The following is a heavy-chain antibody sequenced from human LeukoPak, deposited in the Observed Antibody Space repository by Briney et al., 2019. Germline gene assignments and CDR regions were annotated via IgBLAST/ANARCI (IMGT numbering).Heavy chain of an antibody. J-gene: IGHJ3*02. CDR2: IYYSGST. CDR3: ARGYSSSWRGAFDI. CDR1: GGSIRSSYYY. V-gene: IGHV4-61*05. Sequence: SETLSFTCTVSGGSIRSSYYYWGWIRQPPGKGLEWIGYIYYSGSTNYNPSLKSRVTISVDTSKNQFSLKLSSVTAADTAVYYCARGYSSSWRGAFDIWGQGTMVTVSS. D-gene: IGHD6-13*01.